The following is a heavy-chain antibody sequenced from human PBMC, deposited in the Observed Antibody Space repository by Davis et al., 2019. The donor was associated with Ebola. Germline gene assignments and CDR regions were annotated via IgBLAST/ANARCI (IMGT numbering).Heavy chain of an antibody. V-gene: IGHV4-61*08. CDR2: IYYSGST. D-gene: IGHD1-26*01. Sequence: SETLSLTCAVSGGSISSGGYYWSWIRQPPGKGLEWIGYIYYSGSTNYNPSLKSRVTISVDTSKNQFSLNLTSVTAADTAVYFCARSYGSIDFWGQGIRVTVSS. CDR1: GGSISSGGYY. J-gene: IGHJ4*02. CDR3: ARSYGSIDF.